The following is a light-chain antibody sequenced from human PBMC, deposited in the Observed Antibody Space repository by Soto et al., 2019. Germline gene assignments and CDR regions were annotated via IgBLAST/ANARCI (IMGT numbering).Light chain of an antibody. CDR3: SSYTSSNTVV. Sequence: QSALTQPASVSGSPGQSITISCTGTSSDVGGYNYVSWYQQHPGTAPKLMIYDVSDRPSGVSNRFSGSKSGNTASLTISGLQADDEAAYYCSSYTSSNTVVFGGGTQLTVL. V-gene: IGLV2-14*01. CDR1: SSDVGGYNY. J-gene: IGLJ2*01. CDR2: DVS.